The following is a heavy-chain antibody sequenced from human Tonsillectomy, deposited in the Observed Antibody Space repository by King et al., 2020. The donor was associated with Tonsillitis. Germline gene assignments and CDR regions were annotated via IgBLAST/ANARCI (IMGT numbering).Heavy chain of an antibody. CDR1: GGSFSGYY. V-gene: IGHV4-34*01. CDR3: ARGSRLRFLEWLLSGAFDI. Sequence: VQLPQWGAGLLKPSETLSLTCAVYGGSFSGYYWSWIRQPPGKGLEWIGEINHSGSTNYNPSLKSRVTISVDTSKNQFSLKLSSVTAADTAVYYCARGSRLRFLEWLLSGAFDIWGQGTMVTVSS. D-gene: IGHD3-3*01. CDR2: INHSGST. J-gene: IGHJ3*02.